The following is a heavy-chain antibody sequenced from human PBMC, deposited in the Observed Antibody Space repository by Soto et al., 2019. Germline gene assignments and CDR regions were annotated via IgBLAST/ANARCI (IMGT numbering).Heavy chain of an antibody. J-gene: IGHJ5*02. CDR3: ARALYYYDSSGYSPYNWFDP. CDR2: IYHSGST. V-gene: IGHV4-30-2*01. D-gene: IGHD3-22*01. CDR1: GGSISSGGYS. Sequence: QLQLQESGSGLVKPSQTLSLTCAVSGGSISSGGYSWSWIRQPPGKGLEWIGYIYHSGSTYYNPSLKSRVTISVDRSENQFSLKLSSVTAADTAVYYCARALYYYDSSGYSPYNWFDPWGQGTLVTVSS.